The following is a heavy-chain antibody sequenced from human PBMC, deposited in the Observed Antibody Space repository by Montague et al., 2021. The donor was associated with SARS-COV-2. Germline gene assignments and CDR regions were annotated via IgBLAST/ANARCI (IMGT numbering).Heavy chain of an antibody. D-gene: IGHD6-19*01. V-gene: IGHV4-59*08. Sequence: ETLSLTCTVSSGSISNYYWSWIRQPPGKGLEWIGFISHTESTNYNPSLESRVSISIDTSKSQFSPSVRSVTAADTAVYYCARSEQFAYGLDVWGQGTTVTISS. CDR3: ARSEQFAYGLDV. CDR2: ISHTEST. J-gene: IGHJ6*02. CDR1: SGSISNYY.